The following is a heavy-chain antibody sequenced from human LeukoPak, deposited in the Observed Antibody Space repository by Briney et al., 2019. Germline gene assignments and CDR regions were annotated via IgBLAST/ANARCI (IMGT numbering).Heavy chain of an antibody. CDR2: IQYDGTNK. J-gene: IGHJ4*02. CDR3: AKDFRLPEDSRDY. CDR1: GFSFSYSD. V-gene: IGHV3-30*02. D-gene: IGHD2-15*01. Sequence: GGSLRLSCAASGFSFSYSDMHWVRQAPGKGLEWVAFIQYDGTNKYYADSVKGRFTISRDNSKNTLYLQMNSLRPDETAVYFCAKDFRLPEDSRDYWGQGTLVTVSS.